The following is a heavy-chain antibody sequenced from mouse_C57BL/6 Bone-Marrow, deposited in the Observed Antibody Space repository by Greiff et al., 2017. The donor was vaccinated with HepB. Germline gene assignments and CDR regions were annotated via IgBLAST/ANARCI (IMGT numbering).Heavy chain of an antibody. CDR3: SRCTTVVATDWYFYV. Sequence: EVQLQHSGPELVKPGASVKISCKASGYKFNDYYMNWVKQSHGKSLEWIGDINPNNGGTSYNQKFKGKATLTVDKSSSTAYMELRSLTSEDSAVYYCSRCTTVVATDWYFYVWGTGTTVTVSS. V-gene: IGHV1-26*01. D-gene: IGHD1-1*01. J-gene: IGHJ1*03. CDR1: GYKFNDYY. CDR2: INPNNGGT.